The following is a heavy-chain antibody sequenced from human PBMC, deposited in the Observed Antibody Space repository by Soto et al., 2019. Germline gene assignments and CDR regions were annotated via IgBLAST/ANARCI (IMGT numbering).Heavy chain of an antibody. J-gene: IGHJ4*02. V-gene: IGHV3-23*01. CDR1: GFTFTDYA. D-gene: IGHD5-18*01. CDR3: AKEKEYSYGFYLATYLDY. Sequence: EVQVLESGGGLGQPGGSLRLSCAASGFTFTDYAMTWVRQAPGKGLEWVSAISGSGGATYYADSVKGRFTISRDNSKNALYRQITSQTVDDTDIYYSAKEKEYSYGFYLATYLDYWGQGTLVTVSS. CDR2: ISGSGGAT.